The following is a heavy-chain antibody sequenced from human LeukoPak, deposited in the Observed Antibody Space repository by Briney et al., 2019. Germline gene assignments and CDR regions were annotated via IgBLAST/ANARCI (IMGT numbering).Heavy chain of an antibody. CDR1: GFTFSSYW. Sequence: GGSLRLSCAASGFTFSSYWMHWVRQAPGKGLVWVSRINSDGSSTSYADSVKGRFTISRDNAKNTLYLQMNSLRAEDTAVYYCARAQRPFSDYVWGSDYWGQGTLVTVSS. J-gene: IGHJ4*02. CDR3: ARAQRPFSDYVWGSDY. D-gene: IGHD3-16*01. V-gene: IGHV3-74*01. CDR2: INSDGSST.